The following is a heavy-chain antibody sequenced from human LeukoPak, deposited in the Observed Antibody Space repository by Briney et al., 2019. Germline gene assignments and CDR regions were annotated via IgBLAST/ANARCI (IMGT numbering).Heavy chain of an antibody. J-gene: IGHJ6*02. CDR2: IYYSGST. V-gene: IGHV4-39*01. CDR1: GGSISSSSYY. CDR3: ARHKDYYYYGMDV. Sequence: PSETLSLTCTVSGGSISSSSYYWGWIRQPPGKGLEWIGSIYYSGSTYNNPSLKSRVTISVDTSKNQFSLKLTSVTAADTAVYYCARHKDYYYYGMDVWGQGTTVTVSS.